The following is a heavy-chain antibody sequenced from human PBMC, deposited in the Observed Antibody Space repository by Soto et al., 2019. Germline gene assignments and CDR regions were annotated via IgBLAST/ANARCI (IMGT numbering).Heavy chain of an antibody. CDR1: GFTFSSYG. J-gene: IGHJ4*02. V-gene: IGHV3-30*18. D-gene: IGHD4-17*01. CDR3: EKAVESETVTTSIFDY. CDR2: ISYDGSNK. Sequence: QVQLVESGGGVVQPGRSLRLSCAASGFTFSSYGMHWVRQAPGKGLEWVAVISYDGSNKYYADSVKGRFTISRDNSKNTRYLQMNSLRAEDTAVYYCEKAVESETVTTSIFDYWGQGTLVAVSS.